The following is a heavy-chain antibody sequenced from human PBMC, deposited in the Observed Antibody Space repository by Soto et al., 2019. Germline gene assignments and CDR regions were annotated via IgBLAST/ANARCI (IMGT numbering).Heavy chain of an antibody. CDR1: GFTFSYYS. J-gene: IGHJ3*02. D-gene: IGHD6-19*01. CDR2: ISSSGSTI. Sequence: QVQLVESGGGLVKPGDSLRRSCAASGFTFSYYSRSWNRQAPGKGLECVSYISSSGSTIYDADSVKSRWTISTDNAKNSLYLQLNSLRAEDTAVYYCAREGSPWLVSADACDIWGKGAMVAVSA. V-gene: IGHV3-11*01. CDR3: AREGSPWLVSADACDI.